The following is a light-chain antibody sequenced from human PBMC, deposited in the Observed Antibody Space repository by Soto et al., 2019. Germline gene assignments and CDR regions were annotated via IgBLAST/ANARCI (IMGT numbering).Light chain of an antibody. Sequence: DIQMTQSPSSLSASVGDRVTITCRASQSISSYLNWYQQKPGKAPKLLIYAASSLQSGVPSRFSGSGSWTDFTLTISSLQPEDCATYYCQQSYSTPPWTYGQGTKVEIK. J-gene: IGKJ1*01. CDR2: AAS. CDR3: QQSYSTPPWT. V-gene: IGKV1-39*01. CDR1: QSISSY.